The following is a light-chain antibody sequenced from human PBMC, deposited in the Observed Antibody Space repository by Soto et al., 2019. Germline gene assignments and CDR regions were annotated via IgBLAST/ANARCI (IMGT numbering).Light chain of an antibody. CDR1: QSVTKY. J-gene: IGKJ1*01. CDR2: DAS. V-gene: IGKV3-11*01. Sequence: EIVLTQSPATLSLSPGERATLSCRASQSVTKYLAWYQQKPGQAPRLLIYDASNRATSIPARFSGSGSGTDFTLTISSLEPEDFVVYYCQQRSNWPRTFGQGTKVEIK. CDR3: QQRSNWPRT.